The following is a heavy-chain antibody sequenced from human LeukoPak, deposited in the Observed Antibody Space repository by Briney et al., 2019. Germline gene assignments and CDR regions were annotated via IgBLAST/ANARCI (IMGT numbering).Heavy chain of an antibody. CDR1: GYSISSGYY. J-gene: IGHJ6*03. D-gene: IGHD3-22*01. V-gene: IGHV4-38-2*02. CDR3: ARGIWYYYDSSGYYTYYYYYMDV. CDR2: IYHSGST. Sequence: PSETLSLTCTVSGYSISSGYYWGWIRQPPGKGLEWIGSIYHSGSTYYNPSLKSRVTISVDTSKNQFSLKLSSVTAADTAVYYCARGIWYYYDSSGYYTYYYYYMDVWGKGTTVTVSS.